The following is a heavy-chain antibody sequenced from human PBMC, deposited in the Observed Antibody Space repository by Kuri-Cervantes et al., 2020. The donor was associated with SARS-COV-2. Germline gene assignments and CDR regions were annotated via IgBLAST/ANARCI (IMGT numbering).Heavy chain of an antibody. J-gene: IGHJ4*02. D-gene: IGHD3-10*02. Sequence: GGSLRLSCAASGFTLDDYGMYWVRQPPGKGLEWVSCITWDGYNTFYADSVKGRFTMSRDSSKNSLYLQMNSLRVEDTALYYCTKVFGVGSNINYFDYWGQGTVVTVSS. CDR2: ITWDGYNT. CDR1: GFTLDDYG. CDR3: TKVFGVGSNINYFDY. V-gene: IGHV3-43D*03.